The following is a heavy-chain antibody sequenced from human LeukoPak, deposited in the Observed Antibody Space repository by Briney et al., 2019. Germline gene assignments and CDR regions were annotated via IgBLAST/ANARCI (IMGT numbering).Heavy chain of an antibody. J-gene: IGHJ4*02. Sequence: GGSLRLSCAASGFTFSSYGMHWVRQAPGKGLEWVAVIWYDGSNKYYADSVKGRFTISRDNSKNTVYLQMNNLRAEDTAVYHCASGRGGSSTSPVYWGQGTLVTVSS. CDR1: GFTFSSYG. D-gene: IGHD2-2*01. CDR2: IWYDGSNK. V-gene: IGHV3-33*08. CDR3: ASGRGGSSTSPVY.